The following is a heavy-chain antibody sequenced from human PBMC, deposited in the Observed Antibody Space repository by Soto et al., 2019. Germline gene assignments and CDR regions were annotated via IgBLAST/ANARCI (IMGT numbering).Heavy chain of an antibody. Sequence: SETLSLTCTVSGGSISSGGYYWSWIRKHPGKGLDWIGYIYYSGSTYYNPSLKSRVTISVDTYKNQFSLKLSSVTAADTAVYYCARSIRGDFWSGYYGIDYWGQGTLVTVSS. J-gene: IGHJ4*02. D-gene: IGHD3-3*01. CDR2: IYYSGST. CDR1: GGSISSGGYY. V-gene: IGHV4-31*03. CDR3: ARSIRGDFWSGYYGIDY.